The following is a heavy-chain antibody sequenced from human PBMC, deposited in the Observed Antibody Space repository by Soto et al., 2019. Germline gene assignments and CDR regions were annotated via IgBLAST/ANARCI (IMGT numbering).Heavy chain of an antibody. V-gene: IGHV5-51*01. J-gene: IGHJ4*02. Sequence: PGESLKISCKGSGYSFTSYWIGWVRQMPGKGLEWMGIIYPGDSDTRYSPSFQGQVTISADKSISTAYLQWSSLKASDTAMYYCARGTDIVLMVYASDYWGQGTLVTVSS. D-gene: IGHD2-8*01. CDR3: ARGTDIVLMVYASDY. CDR2: IYPGDSDT. CDR1: GYSFTSYW.